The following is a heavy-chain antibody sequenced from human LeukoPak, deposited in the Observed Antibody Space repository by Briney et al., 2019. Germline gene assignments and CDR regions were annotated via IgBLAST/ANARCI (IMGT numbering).Heavy chain of an antibody. V-gene: IGHV3-74*01. Sequence: SGGSLRVSCAASGFTFSTYWMHWVRQAPGKGLVWVSRVKSDGSSTNYADSVKGRFTISRDTAKNTLHLQMNSLRAEDTAVYYCARGGSPPEALGDTFDVWGQGTLVTVSS. D-gene: IGHD1-26*01. CDR2: VKSDGSST. CDR1: GFTFSTYW. J-gene: IGHJ3*01. CDR3: ARGGSPPEALGDTFDV.